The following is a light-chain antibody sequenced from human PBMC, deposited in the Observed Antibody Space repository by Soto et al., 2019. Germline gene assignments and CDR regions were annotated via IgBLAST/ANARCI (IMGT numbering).Light chain of an antibody. CDR3: QLDTIYSET. V-gene: IGKV1-9*01. J-gene: IGKJ1*01. CDR1: QGINSH. CDR2: DAS. Sequence: LLVTQSSSFLYASVGDRVTINCRASQGINSHLAWYKQEPGRAPKLLIYDASSLESGVPSRFSGSGSGAEFTLTISSLPPDDFATYCCQLDTIYSETFGQGTKVDI.